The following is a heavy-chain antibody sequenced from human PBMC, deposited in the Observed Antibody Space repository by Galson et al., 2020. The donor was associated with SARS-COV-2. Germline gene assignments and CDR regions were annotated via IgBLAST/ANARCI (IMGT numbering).Heavy chain of an antibody. V-gene: IGHV3-33*06. CDR3: AKDGGYSYGSDYYYYGIDV. D-gene: IGHD5-18*01. J-gene: IGHJ6*02. CDR1: GFTFSSYG. Sequence: GGSLRLSCAASGFTFSSYGMHWVRQAPGKGLEWVAVIWYDGSNKYYADSVKGRFTISRDNSKNTLYLQMNSLRAEDTAVYYCAKDGGYSYGSDYYYYGIDVWGQGTTVTVSS. CDR2: IWYDGSNK.